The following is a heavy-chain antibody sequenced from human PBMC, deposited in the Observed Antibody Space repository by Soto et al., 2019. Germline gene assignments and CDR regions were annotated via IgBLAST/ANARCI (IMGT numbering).Heavy chain of an antibody. V-gene: IGHV1-3*01. CDR1: GYTFTSYA. J-gene: IGHJ4*02. CDR2: INARNGNT. Sequence: ASVKVSCKASGYTFTSYAMHWVRQAPGQRLEWIGWINARNGNTKYSQKFQGRVTITRDTSASTAYMELSSLRSEDTAVYYCAGMNHCSGGSCYRAPFDYWGQGTLVTVSS. D-gene: IGHD2-15*01. CDR3: AGMNHCSGGSCYRAPFDY.